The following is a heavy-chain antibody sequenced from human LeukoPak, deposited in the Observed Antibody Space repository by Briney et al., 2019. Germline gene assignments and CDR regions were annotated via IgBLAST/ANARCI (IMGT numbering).Heavy chain of an antibody. CDR2: INAGNGNT. D-gene: IGHD3-10*01. CDR1: GYTFTSYA. CDR3: ARRVVWFGELSDY. Sequence: ASVKVSCKASGYTFTSYAMHWVRQAPGQRLEWMGWINAGNGNTKYSQKFQGRVTITRDTSASTAYMELSSLRPEDTAVYYCARRVVWFGELSDYWGQGTLVTVSS. J-gene: IGHJ4*02. V-gene: IGHV1-3*01.